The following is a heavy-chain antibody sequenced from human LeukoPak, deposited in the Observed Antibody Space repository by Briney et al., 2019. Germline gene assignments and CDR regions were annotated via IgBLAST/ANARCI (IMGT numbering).Heavy chain of an antibody. V-gene: IGHV1-46*01. D-gene: IGHD3-10*01. CDR3: ARGATITMVRGVPYGMDV. CDR1: GYTFTSYY. J-gene: IGHJ6*02. Sequence: VSVKVSCKASGYTFTSYYMHWVRQAPGQGLEWMGIINPSGGSTSYAQKFQGRVTMTRDTSTSTVYMELSSLRSEDTAVYYCARGATITMVRGVPYGMDVWGQGTTVTVSS. CDR2: INPSGGST.